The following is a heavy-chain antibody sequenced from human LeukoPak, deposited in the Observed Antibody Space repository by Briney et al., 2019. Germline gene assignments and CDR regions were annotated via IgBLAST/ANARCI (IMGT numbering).Heavy chain of an antibody. CDR1: GYTFTGYY. J-gene: IGHJ6*03. D-gene: IGHD3-10*01. V-gene: IGHV1-2*02. CDR3: ARPGRVSGRARTGYYYYMDV. Sequence: ASVKVSCKASGYTFTGYYMHRVRQAPGQGLEWMGWINPNSGGTNYAQKSQGRVTMTRDTSISTAYMELSRLRADDTAVYYCARPGRVSGRARTGYYYYMDVWGKGTTVTISS. CDR2: INPNSGGT.